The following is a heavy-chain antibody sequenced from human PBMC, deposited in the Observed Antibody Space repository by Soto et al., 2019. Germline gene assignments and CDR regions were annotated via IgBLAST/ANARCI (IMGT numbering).Heavy chain of an antibody. V-gene: IGHV5-51*01. CDR1: GYSFTSYW. CDR3: ERQEMATIGLYGMDV. CDR2: IYPGDSDT. J-gene: IGHJ6*02. D-gene: IGHD5-12*01. Sequence: GESLKISCKGSGYSFTSYWIGWVRQMPGKGLEWMGIIYPGDSDTRYSPSFQGQVTISADKSISTAYLQWSSLKASDTAMYYCERQEMATIGLYGMDVWGQGTTVTVSS.